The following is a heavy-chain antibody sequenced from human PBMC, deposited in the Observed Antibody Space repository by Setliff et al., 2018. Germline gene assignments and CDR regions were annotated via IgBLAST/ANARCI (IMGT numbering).Heavy chain of an antibody. V-gene: IGHV1-69*05. D-gene: IGHD5-18*01. CDR3: AREGVDTRSSTDYRYYMDV. Sequence: SVKVSCKASGGTFSNYDISWVRQAPGQGLEWMGGIIPIFGTTNYAQEFHGRVTIITDESTSTAYMELSSLTSDDTAVYYCAREGVDTRSSTDYRYYMDVWGKGTTVTVSS. CDR1: GGTFSNYD. J-gene: IGHJ6*03. CDR2: IIPIFGTT.